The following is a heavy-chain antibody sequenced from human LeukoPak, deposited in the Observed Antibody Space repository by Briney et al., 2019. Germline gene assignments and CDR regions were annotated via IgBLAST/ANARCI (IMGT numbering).Heavy chain of an antibody. D-gene: IGHD6-13*01. CDR3: ARAGGPGQQLGWFDP. V-gene: IGHV4-61*02. CDR2: IYTSGST. CDR1: GDSISSGSYY. Sequence: TASQTLSLTCTVSGDSISSGSYYWSWIRQPAGKGLEWIGRIYTSGSTNYNPSLKSRVTISVDTSKNQFSLKLSSVTAADTAVYYCARAGGPGQQLGWFDPWGQGTLVTVSS. J-gene: IGHJ5*02.